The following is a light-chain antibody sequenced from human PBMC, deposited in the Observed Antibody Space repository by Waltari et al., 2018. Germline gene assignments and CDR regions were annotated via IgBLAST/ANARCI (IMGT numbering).Light chain of an antibody. J-gene: IGKJ1*01. CDR1: QSISSY. CDR3: QQSYSTPPWT. Sequence: DIQITQPPSSLSASVGDRVTITCRASQSISSYLNWYQQKPGKAPKLLIYAASSLQSGVPSRFSGSGSGTDFTLTISSLQPEDFATYYCQQSYSTPPWTFGQGTKVEIK. CDR2: AAS. V-gene: IGKV1-39*01.